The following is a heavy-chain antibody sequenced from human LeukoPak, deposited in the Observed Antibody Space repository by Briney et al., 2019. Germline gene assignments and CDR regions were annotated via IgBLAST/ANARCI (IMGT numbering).Heavy chain of an antibody. D-gene: IGHD6-13*01. Sequence: PGGSLRLSCAASGFTFSSYWMTWVRQAPGKGLEWVASIRPDGSEKYYVDSVKGRFTISRDNAKNSLYLQVNSLRAEDTAVYYCARPIAAAGSWGQGTLVTVSS. CDR1: GFTFSSYW. CDR2: IRPDGSEK. J-gene: IGHJ4*02. V-gene: IGHV3-7*03. CDR3: ARPIAAAGS.